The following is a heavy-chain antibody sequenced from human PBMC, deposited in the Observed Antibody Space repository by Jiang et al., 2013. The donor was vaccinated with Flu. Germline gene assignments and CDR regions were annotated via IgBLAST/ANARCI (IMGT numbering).Heavy chain of an antibody. CDR3: ARRVPHSSRAREIPLQNWFDP. CDR2: MNPNSGNT. J-gene: IGHJ5*02. V-gene: IGHV1-8*01. D-gene: IGHD6-13*01. Sequence: SGYTFTSYDINWVRQATGQGLEWMGWMNPNSGNTGYAQKFQGRVTMTRNTSISTAYVELSSLRSEDTAVYYCARRVPHSSRAREIPLQNWFDPWGQGTLVTVSS. CDR1: GYTFTSYD.